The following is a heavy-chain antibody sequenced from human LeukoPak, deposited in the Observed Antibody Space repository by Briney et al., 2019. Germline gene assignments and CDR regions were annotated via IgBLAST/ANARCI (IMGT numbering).Heavy chain of an antibody. CDR1: GVTLSNYW. CDR3: VTYNWEYEADY. Sequence: GGSLRLSCVGSGVTLSNYWMYWVRQGPERGLVWVSRISGDGRTTDYADSGKGRFTTFRDNAKNTLYLQMNSLRAEDTAVYYCVTYNWEYEADYWGQGTLVTVSS. D-gene: IGHD1-20*01. CDR2: ISGDGRTT. J-gene: IGHJ4*02. V-gene: IGHV3-74*01.